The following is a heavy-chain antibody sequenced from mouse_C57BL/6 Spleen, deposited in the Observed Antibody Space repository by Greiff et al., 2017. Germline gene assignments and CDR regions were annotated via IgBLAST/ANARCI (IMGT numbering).Heavy chain of an antibody. Sequence: EVKLMESGGGLVKPGGSLKLSCAASGFTFSDYGMHWVRQAPEKGLEWVAYISSGSSTIYYADTVKGRFTISRDNAKNTLFLQMTSLRSEDTAMYYCARRTYYDYDEGYAMDYWGQGTSVTVSS. D-gene: IGHD2-4*01. CDR1: GFTFSDYG. CDR3: ARRTYYDYDEGYAMDY. CDR2: ISSGSSTI. J-gene: IGHJ4*01. V-gene: IGHV5-17*01.